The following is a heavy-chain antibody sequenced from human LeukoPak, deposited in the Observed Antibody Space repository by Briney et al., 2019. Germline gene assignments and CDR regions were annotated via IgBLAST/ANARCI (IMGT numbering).Heavy chain of an antibody. CDR3: AKAPVTTCRGAYCYPFDY. CDR1: GFTFSSYS. D-gene: IGHD2-21*01. CDR2: ISSSSSYI. J-gene: IGHJ4*02. Sequence: GGSLRLSCAASGFTFSSYSMNWVRQAPGKGLEWVSSISSSSSYIYYADSVKGRFTISRDNAKNSLYLQMNSLRAEDAAVYYCAKAPVTTCRGAYCYPFDYWGQGTLVTVSS. V-gene: IGHV3-21*04.